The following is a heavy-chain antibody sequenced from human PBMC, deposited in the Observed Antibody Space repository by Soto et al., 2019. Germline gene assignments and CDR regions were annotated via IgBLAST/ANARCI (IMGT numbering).Heavy chain of an antibody. J-gene: IGHJ6*02. Sequence: TSETLSLTCTVSGGSISSYYWSWIRQPPGKELKRIGYIYYSGSTNYNPSLKSRVTISVDTSKNQFSLKLTSVTAADTADYYCARTSYYDSSGYYNMDVWGQGTTVTVSS. CDR2: IYYSGST. CDR3: ARTSYYDSSGYYNMDV. D-gene: IGHD3-22*01. V-gene: IGHV4-59*12. CDR1: GGSISSYY.